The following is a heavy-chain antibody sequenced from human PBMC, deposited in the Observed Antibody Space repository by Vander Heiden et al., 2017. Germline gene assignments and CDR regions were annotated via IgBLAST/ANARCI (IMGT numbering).Heavy chain of an antibody. CDR2: IFYSGQS. D-gene: IGHD3-9*01. CDR1: DGSTSSTSYY. Sequence: LQESSLDLVKPSETLFLPCTVADGSTSSTSYYWGWIRQPPGKGLEWIGTIFYSGQSYYNAALKSRITMSIDTSKNQISLKVRYTTAADTAVYYCARHVHFPYFEVWSQGTLVTVSS. V-gene: IGHV4-39*01. CDR3: ARHVHFPYFEV. J-gene: IGHJ4*02.